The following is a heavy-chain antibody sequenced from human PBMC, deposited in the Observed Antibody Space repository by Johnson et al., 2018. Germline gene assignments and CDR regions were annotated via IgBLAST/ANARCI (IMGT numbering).Heavy chain of an antibody. CDR1: GGTFSSYT. J-gene: IGHJ1*01. D-gene: IGHD6-13*01. Sequence: QVQLVESGAEVKKPGSSVKVSCKASGGTFSSYTISWVRQAPGQGLEWMGRIIPILGIANYAQKFQGRVTLTADKSTSTAYRGLGSLRSEDTAVYYCARGAAAAPYGYCQRWGQGTLVTVST. V-gene: IGHV1-69*09. CDR2: IIPILGIA. CDR3: ARGAAAAPYGYCQR.